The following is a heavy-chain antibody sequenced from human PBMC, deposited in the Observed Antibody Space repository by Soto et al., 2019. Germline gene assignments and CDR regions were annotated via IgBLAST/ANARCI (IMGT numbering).Heavy chain of an antibody. V-gene: IGHV3-23*01. Sequence: GGSLRLSCAASGFTFSSYAMSWVRQAPGKGLEWVSAISGSGGSTYYADSVKGRFTISRDNSKNTLYLQMNSLRAEDTAVYYCAKDQLYCSSTSCYNYYYYGMDVWGQGTTVTVPS. CDR2: ISGSGGST. J-gene: IGHJ6*02. D-gene: IGHD2-2*01. CDR3: AKDQLYCSSTSCYNYYYYGMDV. CDR1: GFTFSSYA.